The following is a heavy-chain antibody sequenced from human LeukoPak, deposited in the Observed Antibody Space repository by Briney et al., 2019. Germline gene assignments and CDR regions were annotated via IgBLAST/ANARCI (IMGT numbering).Heavy chain of an antibody. CDR2: IYTSGST. Sequence: SETLSLTCTVSGGSISSSSYYWSWIRQPAGKGLERIGRIYTSGSTNYNPSLKSRVTMSVDTSKNQFSLKLSSVTAADTAVYYCARGGVPAADLDAFDIWGQGTMVTVSS. CDR1: GGSISSSSYY. J-gene: IGHJ3*02. D-gene: IGHD2-2*01. CDR3: ARGGVPAADLDAFDI. V-gene: IGHV4-61*02.